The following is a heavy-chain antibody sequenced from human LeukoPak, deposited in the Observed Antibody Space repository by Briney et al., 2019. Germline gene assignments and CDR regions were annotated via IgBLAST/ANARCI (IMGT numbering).Heavy chain of an antibody. CDR1: GFTFSTYS. Sequence: GGSLRLSCAASGFTFSTYSMSWVHLAPGKGLEWVSTVSPSGGDTYYVDSVEGRFTISRDNFRNTLYLQMNSLRAEDTAVYYCAKGGRLHQNDYWGQGTLVTVSS. J-gene: IGHJ4*02. V-gene: IGHV3-23*01. CDR2: VSPSGGDT. D-gene: IGHD2-21*02. CDR3: AKGGRLHQNDY.